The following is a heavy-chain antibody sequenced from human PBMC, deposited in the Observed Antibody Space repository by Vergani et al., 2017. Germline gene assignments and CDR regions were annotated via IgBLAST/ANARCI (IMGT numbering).Heavy chain of an antibody. CDR3: ARTYSSGWQYFDAFDI. V-gene: IGHV4-59*01. J-gene: IGHJ3*02. CDR1: GGSISSYY. Sequence: QVQLQESGPGLVKPSETLSLTCTVSGGSISSYYWSWIRQPPGKGLEWIGYIYYSGSTNYNPSLKSRVTISVDTSKNQFSLQLSSVTAADTAVYYCARTYSSGWQYFDAFDIWGQGTMVTVSS. CDR2: IYYSGST. D-gene: IGHD6-19*01.